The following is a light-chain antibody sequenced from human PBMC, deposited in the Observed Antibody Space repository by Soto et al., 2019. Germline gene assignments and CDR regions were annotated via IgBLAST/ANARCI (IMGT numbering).Light chain of an antibody. CDR2: GAS. CDR3: QQFDNLPIT. CDR1: QSISSW. Sequence: DIQMTQSPSTLSASVGDRVTITCRASQSISSWLAWYQQKPGKAPKLLMNGASNLEAGVPSRFSGGGSGTDFTFTIRGLQPEDIATYFCQQFDNLPITFGQGTRLEIK. J-gene: IGKJ5*01. V-gene: IGKV1-33*01.